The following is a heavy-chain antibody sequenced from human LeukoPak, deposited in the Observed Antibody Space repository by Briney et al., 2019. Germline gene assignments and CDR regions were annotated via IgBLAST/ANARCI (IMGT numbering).Heavy chain of an antibody. Sequence: SETLSLTCTVSGGSISSYYWSWIRQPPGKGLEWIGYIYYSGSTNYNPSLKSRVTISVDTSKNQFSLKLSSVTAADTAVYYCARGVGDYYYYGMDVWGQGTTVTVSS. CDR1: GGSISSYY. J-gene: IGHJ6*02. CDR2: IYYSGST. V-gene: IGHV4-59*08. D-gene: IGHD4-17*01. CDR3: ARGVGDYYYYGMDV.